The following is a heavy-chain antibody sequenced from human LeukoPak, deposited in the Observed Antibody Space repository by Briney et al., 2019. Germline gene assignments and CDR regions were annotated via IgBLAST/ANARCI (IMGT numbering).Heavy chain of an antibody. V-gene: IGHV3-23*01. CDR2: ISGSGGNT. CDR1: GFTFSSYS. CDR3: AKLRSGTTGNVEI. Sequence: PPGGSLRLSCAASGFTFSSYSMTWVRQAPGKGLEWVSAISGSGGNTYYADSVKGRFTISRDNSKNTLYLQMNSLRAEDSAAYYCAKLRSGTTGNVEIWGQGTMVTVSS. D-gene: IGHD1-26*01. J-gene: IGHJ3*02.